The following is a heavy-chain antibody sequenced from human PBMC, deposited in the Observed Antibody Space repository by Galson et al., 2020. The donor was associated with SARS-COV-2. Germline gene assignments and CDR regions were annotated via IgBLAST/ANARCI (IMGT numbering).Heavy chain of an antibody. Sequence: ASVKVSCKTSGFTFTNYGFNWVRQAPGQGLEWMGWISAYSGNTNYEQKLQDRVTMTTDTSTSTAYMELRSLGSDDTAVYFCARTESYTNYADYWGQETLVTVSS. CDR3: ARTESYTNYADY. CDR2: ISAYSGNT. V-gene: IGHV1-18*04. CDR1: GFTFTNYG. J-gene: IGHJ4*02. D-gene: IGHD4-4*01.